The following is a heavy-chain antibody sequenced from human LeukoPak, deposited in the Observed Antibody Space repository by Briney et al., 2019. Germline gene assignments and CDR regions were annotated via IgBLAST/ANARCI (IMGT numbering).Heavy chain of an antibody. CDR2: ISGSGGST. CDR3: ARDRDVSAAATRYYYYGMDV. V-gene: IGHV3-23*01. Sequence: GGSLRLSCAASGFTFSSYAMSWVRQAPGKGLEWVSAISGSGGSTYYADSVKGRFTISRDNSKNTLYLQMNSLRAEDTAVYYCARDRDVSAAATRYYYYGMDVWGQGTTVTVSS. CDR1: GFTFSSYA. D-gene: IGHD6-13*01. J-gene: IGHJ6*02.